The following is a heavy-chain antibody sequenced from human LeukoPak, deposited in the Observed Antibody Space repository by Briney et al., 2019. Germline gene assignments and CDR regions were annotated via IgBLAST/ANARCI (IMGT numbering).Heavy chain of an antibody. J-gene: IGHJ4*02. V-gene: IGHV4-30-4*01. CDR1: GGSISSGDYY. Sequence: SETLSLTCTVSGGSISSGDYYWSWIRQPPGKGLEWIGYIYYSGSTYYNPSLKSRVTISVDTSKNQFSLKLSSVTAADTAVYYCAIAVAGSEYYFDYWGQGILVTVSS. CDR2: IYYSGST. D-gene: IGHD6-19*01. CDR3: AIAVAGSEYYFDY.